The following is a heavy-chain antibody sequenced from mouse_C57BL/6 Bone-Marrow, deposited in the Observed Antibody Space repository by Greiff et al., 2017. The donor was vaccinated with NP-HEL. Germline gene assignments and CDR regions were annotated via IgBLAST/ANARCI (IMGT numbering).Heavy chain of an antibody. D-gene: IGHD2-4*01. J-gene: IGHJ2*01. CDR1: GFSFNTYA. CDR3: VSHSGDYAYFDY. CDR2: ISSKSNNYAT. V-gene: IGHV10-1*01. Sequence: EVKLVESGGGLVQPKGSLKLSCAASGFSFNTYAMNWVRQAPGQGLEWVARISSKSNNYATSYADSVKDSFTISRDKSESMLNMQMNKLKTENTAVDDCVSHSGDYAYFDYWGQGTTLTVAS.